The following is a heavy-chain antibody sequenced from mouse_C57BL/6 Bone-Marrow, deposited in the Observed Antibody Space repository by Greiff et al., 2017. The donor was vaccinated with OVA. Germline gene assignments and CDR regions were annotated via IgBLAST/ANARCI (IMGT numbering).Heavy chain of an antibody. V-gene: IGHV1-64*01. CDR3: ARKGGYVWYFDV. J-gene: IGHJ1*03. CDR1: GYTFTSYW. Sequence: QVQLQQSGAELVKPGASVKLSCKASGYTFTSYWMHWVKQRPGQGLEWIGMIHPNSGSTNYNEKFKSKATLTVDKSSSTAYMQLSSLTSEDSAVYYSARKGGYVWYFDVWGTGTTVTVSS. CDR2: IHPNSGST. D-gene: IGHD2-2*01.